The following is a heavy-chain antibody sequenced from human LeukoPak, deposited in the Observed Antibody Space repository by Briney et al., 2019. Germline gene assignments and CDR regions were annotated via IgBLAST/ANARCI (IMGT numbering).Heavy chain of an antibody. D-gene: IGHD3-22*01. Sequence: GASVTVSCKASGYTFTSYGISWVRQAPGQGLEWMGWISAYNGNTNYAQKLQGRVTMTTDTSTSTAYMELRSLRSDDTAVYYCARDSPSITMIVVVTVWGQGTLVTVSS. CDR2: ISAYNGNT. CDR1: GYTFTSYG. V-gene: IGHV1-18*01. J-gene: IGHJ4*02. CDR3: ARDSPSITMIVVVTV.